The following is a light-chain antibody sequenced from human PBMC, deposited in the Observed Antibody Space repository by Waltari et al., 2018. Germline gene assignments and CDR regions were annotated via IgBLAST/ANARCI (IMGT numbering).Light chain of an antibody. V-gene: IGKV4-1*01. CDR1: QSVLYSSNNKNY. Sequence: DIVMTQSPDSLAVSLGERATINCKSSQSVLYSSNNKNYLAWYQQKPGQPPKLLIYWASTRESRVPDRFGGSGSGTDFTLTISSLQAEDVAVYYCQQYYSTPYTFGQGTKLEIK. CDR2: WAS. CDR3: QQYYSTPYT. J-gene: IGKJ2*01.